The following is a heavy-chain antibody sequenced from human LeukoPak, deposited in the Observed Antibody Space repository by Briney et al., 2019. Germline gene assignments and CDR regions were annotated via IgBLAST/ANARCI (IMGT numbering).Heavy chain of an antibody. CDR1: GFTFSTYS. D-gene: IGHD3-22*01. Sequence: GGSLRLSCAASGFTFSTYSMRWVRQAPGKGLEWVSSISSSSSYIYYADPVKGRFTISRDNAKKSLYLQMNSLRAEDTAVYYCARAMDSSGYLGTYYFDYWGQGTLVTVSS. J-gene: IGHJ4*02. V-gene: IGHV3-21*04. CDR2: ISSSSSYI. CDR3: ARAMDSSGYLGTYYFDY.